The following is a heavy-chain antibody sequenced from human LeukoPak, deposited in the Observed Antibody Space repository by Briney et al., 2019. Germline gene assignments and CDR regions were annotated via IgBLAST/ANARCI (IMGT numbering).Heavy chain of an antibody. Sequence: GGSLRLSCAGSGFTFSSYPLSWVRQAPGKGLEWVANIKYDGSATYYVDSVKGRFTISRDNAKDSLFLEMNSLRAGDTAVYYCARVRGYCSGGSCFPPDYWGQGTLVTVSS. D-gene: IGHD2-15*01. CDR1: GFTFSSYP. J-gene: IGHJ4*02. CDR3: ARVRGYCSGGSCFPPDY. V-gene: IGHV3-7*03. CDR2: IKYDGSAT.